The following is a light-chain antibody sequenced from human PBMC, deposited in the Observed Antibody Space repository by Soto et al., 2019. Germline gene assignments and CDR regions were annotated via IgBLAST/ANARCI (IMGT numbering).Light chain of an antibody. CDR2: DAS. V-gene: IGKV1-5*01. Sequence: DIQMTQSPSTLSASVRDRVTITCRASQSIGRWLAWYQQKPGKAPKLLIFDASTLESGVPSRFSGSGSGTEFTLTISSLQPDDFATYYCQQYNSYRTFGGGTKVDIK. CDR1: QSIGRW. J-gene: IGKJ4*01. CDR3: QQYNSYRT.